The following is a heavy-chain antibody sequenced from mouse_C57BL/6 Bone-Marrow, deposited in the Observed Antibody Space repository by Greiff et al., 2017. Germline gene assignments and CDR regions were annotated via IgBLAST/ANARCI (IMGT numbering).Heavy chain of an antibody. CDR3: ARNSYYYGGYAMDY. V-gene: IGHV2-2*01. J-gene: IGHJ4*01. Sequence: VPLQQSGPGLVQPSQSLSITCTVSGFSLTSYGVHWVRQSPGKGLEWLGVIWSGGSTDYNAAFISRLSISKYNSKSQVFFKMNSLQADDTAIYYCARNSYYYGGYAMDYWGQGTSVTVCS. CDR2: IWSGGST. D-gene: IGHD1-1*01. CDR1: GFSLTSYG.